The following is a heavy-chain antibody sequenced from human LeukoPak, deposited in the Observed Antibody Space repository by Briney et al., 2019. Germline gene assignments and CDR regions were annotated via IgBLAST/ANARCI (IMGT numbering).Heavy chain of an antibody. J-gene: IGHJ2*01. Sequence: ASVKVSCKASGGTFSSYAISWVRQAPGQGLEWMGGIIPIFGTANYAQKFQGRVTITTDESTSTAYMELSSLRSEDTAVYYCARDFPPDYGDYLEYFDLWGRGTLVTVSS. CDR1: GGTFSSYA. CDR3: ARDFPPDYGDYLEYFDL. V-gene: IGHV1-69*05. D-gene: IGHD4-17*01. CDR2: IIPIFGTA.